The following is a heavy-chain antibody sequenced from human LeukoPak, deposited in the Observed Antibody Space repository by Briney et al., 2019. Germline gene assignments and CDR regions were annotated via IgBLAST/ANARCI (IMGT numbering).Heavy chain of an antibody. CDR1: GGTFSSYA. J-gene: IGHJ6*03. CDR2: IIPIFATA. Sequence: SVKVSCKASGGTFSSYALSWVRQAPGQGLEWMGGIIPIFATADYAQNFQGRVTITTDESTNTAYMELSSLRSEDTAVYYCARESGSGYYYMDVWGKGTTVTVSS. V-gene: IGHV1-69*05. D-gene: IGHD3-10*01. CDR3: ARESGSGYYYMDV.